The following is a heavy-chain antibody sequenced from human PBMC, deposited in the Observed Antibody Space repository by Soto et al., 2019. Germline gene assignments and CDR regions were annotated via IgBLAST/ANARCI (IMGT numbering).Heavy chain of an antibody. V-gene: IGHV1-18*01. Sequence: ASVKVSCKASGYTFTSYGISWVRQAPGQGLEWMGWISAYNGNTNYAQKLQGRVAMTTDTSTSTAYMELRSLRSDDTAVYYCARGGIGYSSSWYYYYMDVWGKGTTVTVSS. D-gene: IGHD6-13*01. CDR2: ISAYNGNT. CDR3: ARGGIGYSSSWYYYYMDV. CDR1: GYTFTSYG. J-gene: IGHJ6*03.